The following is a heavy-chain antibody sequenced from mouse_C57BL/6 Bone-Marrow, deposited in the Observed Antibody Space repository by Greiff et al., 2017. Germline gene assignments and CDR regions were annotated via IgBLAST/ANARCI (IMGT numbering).Heavy chain of an antibody. CDR3: ARRDGSSYEDYAMDY. CDR1: GYAFSSSW. J-gene: IGHJ4*01. D-gene: IGHD1-1*01. V-gene: IGHV1-82*01. Sequence: QVQLKESGPELVKPGASVKISCKASGYAFSSSWMNWVKQRPGKGLEWIGRIYPGDGDTNYNGKFKGKATMTADKSSSTAYMQLSSLTSEASAVYFCARRDGSSYEDYAMDYWGQGTSVTVSS. CDR2: IYPGDGDT.